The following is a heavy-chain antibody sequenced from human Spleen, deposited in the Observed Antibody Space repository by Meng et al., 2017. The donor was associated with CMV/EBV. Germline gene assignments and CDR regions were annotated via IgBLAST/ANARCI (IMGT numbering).Heavy chain of an antibody. J-gene: IGHJ4*02. Sequence: GESLKISCKASGYTFTNYYMHWVRQAPGQGLEWMGWIFPYHGNTNYAQKLQGRVTMTTDTSTSTAYMELRSLRSDDTAVYYCARGTTVTTGFSYWGQGTLVTVSS. CDR1: GYTFTNYY. CDR2: IFPYHGNT. V-gene: IGHV1-18*04. CDR3: ARGTTVTTGFSY. D-gene: IGHD4-11*01.